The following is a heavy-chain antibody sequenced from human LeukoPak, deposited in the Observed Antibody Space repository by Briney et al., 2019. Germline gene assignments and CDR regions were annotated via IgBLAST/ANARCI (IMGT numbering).Heavy chain of an antibody. J-gene: IGHJ3*01. CDR3: VRDRWGYGLFDV. Sequence: ASVKVSCKASGYTFTSYAMNWVRQAPGQGPEWMGWIHTNTGSPTYAQGFPGRCVISLDTSVNTAYLQISSLKAEDTAVYYCVRDRWGYGLFDVWGQGTMVTVSS. V-gene: IGHV7-4-1*02. CDR2: IHTNTGSP. CDR1: GYTFTSYA. D-gene: IGHD7-27*01.